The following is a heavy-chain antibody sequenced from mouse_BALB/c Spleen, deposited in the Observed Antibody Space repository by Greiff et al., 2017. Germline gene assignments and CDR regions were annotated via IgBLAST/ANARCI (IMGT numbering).Heavy chain of an antibody. CDR1: GFTFSSYG. CDR3: ARQGTGSSFDY. D-gene: IGHD1-1*01. V-gene: IGHV5-6*01. J-gene: IGHJ2*01. Sequence: EVQGVESGGDLVKPGGSLKLSCAASGFTFSSYGMSWVRQTPDKRLEWVATISSGGSYTYYPDSVKGRFTISRDNAKNTLYLQMSSLKSEDTAMYYCARQGTGSSFDYWGQGTTLTVSS. CDR2: ISSGGSYT.